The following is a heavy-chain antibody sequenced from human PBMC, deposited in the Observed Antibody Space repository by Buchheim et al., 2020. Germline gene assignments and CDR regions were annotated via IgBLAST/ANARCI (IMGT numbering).Heavy chain of an antibody. D-gene: IGHD2-15*01. CDR1: GFTFSSYS. Sequence: EVQLVESGGGLVQPGGSLRLSCAASGFTFSSYSMNWVRQAPGKGLEWVSYISSSSSTIYYADSVKGRFTISRDNAKNSLSLQMNSLRAEDTAVYYCARGADKKLGYCSGGSCYGPDFDYWGQGTL. V-gene: IGHV3-48*01. CDR2: ISSSSSTI. CDR3: ARGADKKLGYCSGGSCYGPDFDY. J-gene: IGHJ4*02.